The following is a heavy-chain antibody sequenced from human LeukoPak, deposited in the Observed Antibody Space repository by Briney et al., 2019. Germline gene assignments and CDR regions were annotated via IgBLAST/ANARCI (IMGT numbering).Heavy chain of an antibody. J-gene: IGHJ4*02. Sequence: PGGSLRLSCAVSGFTFDDYAMHWVRQVPGKGLEWVSGINWNSDSIGYADSVKGRFTISRDNAKNSLYLQMNSLRAEDTAVYYCARDLITMVRGVINWPRSFDYWGQGTLVTVSS. CDR3: ARDLITMVRGVINWPRSFDY. CDR2: INWNSDSI. V-gene: IGHV3-9*01. D-gene: IGHD3-10*01. CDR1: GFTFDDYA.